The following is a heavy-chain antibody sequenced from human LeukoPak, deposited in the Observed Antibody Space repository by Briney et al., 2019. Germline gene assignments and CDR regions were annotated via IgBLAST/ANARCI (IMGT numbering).Heavy chain of an antibody. J-gene: IGHJ4*02. D-gene: IGHD6-6*01. Sequence: SETLSLTCAVYGGSFSGYYWSWIRQPPGKGLEWIGEINHSGSTNYNPSLKSRVTISVDTSKNQFSLKLSSVTAADTAVYYCARHVIAARPGRRYLDYWGQGTLVTVSS. CDR1: GGSFSGYY. CDR2: INHSGST. CDR3: ARHVIAARPGRRYLDY. V-gene: IGHV4-34*01.